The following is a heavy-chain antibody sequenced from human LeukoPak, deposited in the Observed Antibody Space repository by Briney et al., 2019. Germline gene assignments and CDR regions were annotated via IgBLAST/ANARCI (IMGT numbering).Heavy chain of an antibody. Sequence: GGSLRLSCAASGFTFNDYGMSWVRQAPGKGLEWVSGINWNGGSTGYADSVKGRFTISRDNAKNSLYLQMNNLRAEDTALYHCARENYYDSSGYYYGVDYWGQGTLVTVSS. D-gene: IGHD3-22*01. J-gene: IGHJ4*02. V-gene: IGHV3-20*01. CDR2: INWNGGST. CDR3: ARENYYDSSGYYYGVDY. CDR1: GFTFNDYG.